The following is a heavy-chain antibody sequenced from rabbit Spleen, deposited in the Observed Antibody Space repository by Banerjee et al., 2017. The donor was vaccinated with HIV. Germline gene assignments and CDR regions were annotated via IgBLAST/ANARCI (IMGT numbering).Heavy chain of an antibody. Sequence: QEQLEESGGGLVKPEGSLTLTCKASGFDLNSAYMCWVRQAPGKGLEWIGCIYIPTDYIYYANWAKGRFTISKTSSTAVTLQMTSLTAADTATYFCASDHTDNGWDFNFWGPGTLVTVS. V-gene: IGHV1S45*01. CDR2: IYIPTDYI. J-gene: IGHJ4*01. D-gene: IGHD4-1*01. CDR3: ASDHTDNGWDFNF. CDR1: GFDLNSAY.